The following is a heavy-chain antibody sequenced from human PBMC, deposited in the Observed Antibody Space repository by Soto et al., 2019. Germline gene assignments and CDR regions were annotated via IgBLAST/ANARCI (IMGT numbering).Heavy chain of an antibody. V-gene: IGHV3-33*01. Sequence: QVQLVASGGGVVQPGRSLRLSCAASGFTFSSYGMHWVRQAPGKGLEWVAVIWYDGSNKYYADSVKGRITISRDNSKNTPYLQMNSLRAEDTAGYYCARDYYYYCYMDVWGKGTTVTVSS. CDR3: ARDYYYYCYMDV. CDR1: GFTFSSYG. CDR2: IWYDGSNK. J-gene: IGHJ6*03.